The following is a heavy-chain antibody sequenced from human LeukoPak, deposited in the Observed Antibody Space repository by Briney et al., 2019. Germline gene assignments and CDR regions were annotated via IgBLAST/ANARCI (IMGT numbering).Heavy chain of an antibody. CDR2: IYPCDSDT. CDR1: GYSFTSYW. Sequence: GESLKISCKGSGYSFTSYWIGWVRRMPGKGLEWMGIIYPCDSDTRYSPSFQGQVTISADKSISTAYLQWSSLKASDTAMYYCARLIWFGELLYGPIDYWGQGTLVTVSS. D-gene: IGHD3-10*01. CDR3: ARLIWFGELLYGPIDY. J-gene: IGHJ4*02. V-gene: IGHV5-51*01.